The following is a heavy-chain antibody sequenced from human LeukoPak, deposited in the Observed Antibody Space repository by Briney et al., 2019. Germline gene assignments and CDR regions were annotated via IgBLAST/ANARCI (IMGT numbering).Heavy chain of an antibody. D-gene: IGHD5-12*01. V-gene: IGHV4-34*01. CDR1: GGSFSGYY. J-gene: IGHJ4*02. CDR2: INHSGST. CDR3: ARDRDILGGWLGLHFDY. Sequence: SETLSLTCAVYGGSFSGYYWSWIRQPPGKGLEWIGEINHSGSTNYNPSLKSRVTISLDTSKNQFSLKLSSVTAADTAVYYCARDRDILGGWLGLHFDYWGRGTLVTVSS.